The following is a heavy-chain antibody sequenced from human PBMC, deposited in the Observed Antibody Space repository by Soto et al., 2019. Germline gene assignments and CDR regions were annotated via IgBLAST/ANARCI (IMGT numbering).Heavy chain of an antibody. J-gene: IGHJ6*02. V-gene: IGHV3-74*01. CDR3: ARDPDSSGYYGPYGMDV. D-gene: IGHD3-22*01. CDR1: GFTFSSYW. CDR2: INSDGSST. Sequence: PGGSLRLSCAASGFTFSSYWMHWVRQAPGKGLVWVSRINSDGSSTSYADSVKGRFTISRDNAKNTLYLQMNSLRAEDTAVYYCARDPDSSGYYGPYGMDVWGQGTTVTVSS.